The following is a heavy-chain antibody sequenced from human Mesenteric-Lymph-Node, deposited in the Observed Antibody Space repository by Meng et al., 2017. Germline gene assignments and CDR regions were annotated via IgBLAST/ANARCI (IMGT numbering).Heavy chain of an antibody. Sequence: QITLKETGPTLVKPTPTLTLTCTFSGFSLSTSGVAVGWIRQPPGKALEWLALIYWNDDKRYNPYLKSRLTITKDTSKNQVVLTMTNMDPVDTATYYCTHRPMTSAYYYFDYWGQGTLVTVSS. J-gene: IGHJ4*02. V-gene: IGHV2-5*01. CDR2: IYWNDDK. D-gene: IGHD3-22*01. CDR1: GFSLSTSGVA. CDR3: THRPMTSAYYYFDY.